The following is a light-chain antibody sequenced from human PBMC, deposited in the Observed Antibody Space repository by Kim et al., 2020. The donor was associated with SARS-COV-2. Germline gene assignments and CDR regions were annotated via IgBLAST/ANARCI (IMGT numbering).Light chain of an antibody. CDR2: DVS. J-gene: IGLJ3*02. Sequence: QSALTQPASVSGSPGQSITIPCTRPRSDVADYNYVSWYQQHPGKAPKLMIYDVSHRPSGVSNRFSGSKSGNTASLTISGLQAEDEADYYCISYTSSYTWVFGGGSQLTVL. CDR1: RSDVADYNY. CDR3: ISYTSSYTWV. V-gene: IGLV2-14*03.